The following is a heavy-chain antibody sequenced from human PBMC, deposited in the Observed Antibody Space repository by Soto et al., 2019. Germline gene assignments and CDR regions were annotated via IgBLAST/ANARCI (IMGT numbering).Heavy chain of an antibody. CDR2: IIPIFGTP. V-gene: IGHV1-69*13. J-gene: IGHJ4*02. Sequence: VKVSCKASGGIFSTYAISWLRQAPGQGLEWMGGIIPIFGTPNYAQRFQGRVTITADESTTTSYMELSRLKSEDTAVYYCARDRDDYGSGNYYNRIDFWGQGTLVTVSS. D-gene: IGHD3-10*01. CDR1: GGIFSTYA. CDR3: ARDRDDYGSGNYYNRIDF.